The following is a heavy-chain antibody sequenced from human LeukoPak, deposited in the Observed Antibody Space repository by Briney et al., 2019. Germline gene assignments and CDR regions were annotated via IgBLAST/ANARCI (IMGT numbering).Heavy chain of an antibody. D-gene: IGHD6-19*01. V-gene: IGHV3-74*01. CDR1: GFTFRNYW. Sequence: PGGSLRLSCAASGFTFRNYWMHWVRRVPGEGLVWVSRINGDETSRAYADSVKGRFTISRDNAKSTLYLQMNSLRAEDTAVYYCARAVAYGAFDIWGQGTMVTVSS. CDR3: ARAVAYGAFDI. J-gene: IGHJ3*02. CDR2: INGDETSR.